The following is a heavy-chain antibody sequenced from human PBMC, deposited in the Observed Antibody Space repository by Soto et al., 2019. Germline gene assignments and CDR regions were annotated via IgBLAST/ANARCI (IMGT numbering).Heavy chain of an antibody. V-gene: IGHV3-23*01. Sequence: PGGSLRLSCAASGFTFSSYAMSWVRQAPGKGLEWVSAISGSGGSTYYADSVKGRFTISRDNSKNTLYLQMNSLRAEDTAVYYCAKDQVEEYCTNGVCPLYYYYYYMDVWGKGTTVTVSS. D-gene: IGHD2-8*01. CDR3: AKDQVEEYCTNGVCPLYYYYYYMDV. CDR1: GFTFSSYA. J-gene: IGHJ6*03. CDR2: ISGSGGST.